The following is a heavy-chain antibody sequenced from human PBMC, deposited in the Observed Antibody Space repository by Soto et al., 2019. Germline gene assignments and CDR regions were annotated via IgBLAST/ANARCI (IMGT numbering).Heavy chain of an antibody. D-gene: IGHD2-8*01. CDR1: GVTCSSYA. CDR2: ISGSGGST. V-gene: IGHV3-23*01. J-gene: IGHJ6*02. Sequence: GGAVRGSCVAPGVTCSSYAMSWVRQAPGKGLEWLSAISGSGGSTYYADSVKGRFTISRDNSKNTLYLQMNSLRAEDTAVYYCAKAGYCTNGVCPNYYYYGMDVWGQGTTVTVSS. CDR3: AKAGYCTNGVCPNYYYYGMDV.